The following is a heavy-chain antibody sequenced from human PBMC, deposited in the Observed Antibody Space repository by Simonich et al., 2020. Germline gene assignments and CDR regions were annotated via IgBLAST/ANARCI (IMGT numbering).Heavy chain of an antibody. CDR3: ARSTTGTTAFDI. CDR2: ISAYNSNT. V-gene: IGHV1-18*01. J-gene: IGHJ3*02. D-gene: IGHD1-1*01. Sequence: QVQLVQSGAEVKKPGASVKVSCKASGYTFTSYGTSWGRPAPGQGLEWMGWISAYNSNTNNAQKLQGRVTMTTNTSTSTAYMELRSLRSDDTAVYYCARSTTGTTAFDIWGQGTMVTVSS. CDR1: GYTFTSYG.